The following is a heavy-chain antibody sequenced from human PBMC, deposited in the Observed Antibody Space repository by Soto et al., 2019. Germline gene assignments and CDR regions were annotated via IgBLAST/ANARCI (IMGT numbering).Heavy chain of an antibody. CDR1: GFTFDDYA. D-gene: IGHD3-22*01. CDR3: AKQFSYYYDSSGSRYFDY. V-gene: IGHV3-9*01. CDR2: ISWNSGSI. Sequence: GGSLRLSCAASGFTFDDYAMHWVRQAPGKGLEWVSGISWNSGSIGYADSVKGRFTISRDNAKNSLYLQMNSLRAEDTALYYCAKQFSYYYDSSGSRYFDYWGQGTLVTVSS. J-gene: IGHJ4*02.